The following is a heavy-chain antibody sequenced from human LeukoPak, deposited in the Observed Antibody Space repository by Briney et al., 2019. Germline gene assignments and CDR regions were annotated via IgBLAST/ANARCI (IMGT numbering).Heavy chain of an antibody. CDR1: GFTVSNNY. Sequence: GGSLRLSCAASGFTVSNNYMSWVRQAPGKGLEWVSVIYSGGITYYADSVKGRFTISRDNSKNTLYLQMNSLGAEDTAVYYCARGGYSGRVVWYFNYWGQGTLVTVSS. D-gene: IGHD2-15*01. J-gene: IGHJ4*02. V-gene: IGHV3-66*01. CDR3: ARGGYSGRVVWYFNY. CDR2: IYSGGIT.